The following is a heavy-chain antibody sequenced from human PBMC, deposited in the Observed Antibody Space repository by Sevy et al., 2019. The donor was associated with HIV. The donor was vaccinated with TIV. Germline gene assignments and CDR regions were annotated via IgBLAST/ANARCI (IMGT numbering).Heavy chain of an antibody. CDR2: IKDDGSDK. V-gene: IGHV3-7*01. J-gene: IGHJ4*02. Sequence: GGSLRLSCAASGFTFSKSWMTWVRQAPGKGLEWVANIKDDGSDKFYVESVRGRFTISRDNPRNSLFLQMNSLRVDDTGVYFCARWGSSWGLDSWGQGTSVTVSS. CDR3: ARWGSSWGLDS. D-gene: IGHD6-6*01. CDR1: GFTFSKSW.